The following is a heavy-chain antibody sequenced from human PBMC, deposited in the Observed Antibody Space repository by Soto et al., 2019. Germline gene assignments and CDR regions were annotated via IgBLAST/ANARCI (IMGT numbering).Heavy chain of an antibody. D-gene: IGHD1-26*01. CDR2: INGGNGNT. CDR1: GNTVPNYA. Sequence: ASVKVSCKASGNTVPNYAIHWVRQAPGQRLEWMGWINGGNGNTYYSEHFRGRVTFTRDTSAGTVYMQLSSLTSEDTAVYYCARDDSGFSGSHYIDYFNYWGQGALVTAP. J-gene: IGHJ4*02. V-gene: IGHV1-3*01. CDR3: ARDDSGFSGSHYIDYFNY.